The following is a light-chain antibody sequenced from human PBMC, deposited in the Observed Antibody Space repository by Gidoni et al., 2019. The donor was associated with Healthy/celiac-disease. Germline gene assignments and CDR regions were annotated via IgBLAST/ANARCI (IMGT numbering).Light chain of an antibody. CDR1: QSISSY. CDR2: AAS. Sequence: IWMTQSPSLLSASTGDRLTISRRMSQSISSYLAWWQQQPGKAPELLIYAASTLQSGVPSKFSGSGSGTDVTLTISCLQSEDVATYYCRQYCSFPPTFGQGTKVEIK. V-gene: IGKV1D-8*01. J-gene: IGKJ1*01. CDR3: RQYCSFPPT.